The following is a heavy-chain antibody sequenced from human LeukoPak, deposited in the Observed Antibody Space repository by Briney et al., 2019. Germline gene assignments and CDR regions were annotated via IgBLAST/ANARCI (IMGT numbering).Heavy chain of an antibody. CDR3: ARDNYDSSGAYFDY. CDR2: IYSGGST. J-gene: IGHJ4*02. CDR1: GFTVSSNY. D-gene: IGHD3-22*01. Sequence: GGSLRLSCAASGFTVSSNYMSWVRQAPGKGLEWVSVIYSGGSTYYADSVKGRFTISRDNSKNTLYLQMNSLRAEDTAVYYCARDNYDSSGAYFDYWGQGTLVTASS. V-gene: IGHV3-66*01.